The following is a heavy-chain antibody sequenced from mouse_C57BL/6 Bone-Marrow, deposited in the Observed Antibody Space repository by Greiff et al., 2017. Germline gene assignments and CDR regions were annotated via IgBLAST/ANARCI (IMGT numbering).Heavy chain of an antibody. CDR2: IYPGSGNT. Sequence: VKLMESGAELVRPGASVKLSCKASGYTFTDYYINWVKQRPGQGLEWIARIYPGSGNTYYNEKFKGKATLTAEKSSSTAYMQLSSLTSEDSAVYFCAISYYSNYEDYAMDYWGQGTSVTVSS. V-gene: IGHV1-76*01. CDR1: GYTFTDYY. J-gene: IGHJ4*01. CDR3: AISYYSNYEDYAMDY. D-gene: IGHD2-5*01.